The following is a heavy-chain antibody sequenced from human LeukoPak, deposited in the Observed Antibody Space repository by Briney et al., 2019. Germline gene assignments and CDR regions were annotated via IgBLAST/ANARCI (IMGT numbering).Heavy chain of an antibody. Sequence: PSETLSLTCAVYGGSFSGYYWSWLRQPPGKGLEWIGEINHSGSTNYNPSLKSRVTISVDTSKNQFSLKLSSVTAADTAVYYCATGSGSPYYYYGMDVWGQGTTVTVSS. V-gene: IGHV4-34*01. CDR1: GGSFSGYY. J-gene: IGHJ6*02. D-gene: IGHD3-10*01. CDR2: INHSGST. CDR3: ATGSGSPYYYYGMDV.